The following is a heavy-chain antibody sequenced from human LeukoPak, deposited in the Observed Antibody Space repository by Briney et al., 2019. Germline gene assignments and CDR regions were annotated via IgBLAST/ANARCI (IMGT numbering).Heavy chain of an antibody. D-gene: IGHD3-22*01. J-gene: IGHJ4*02. CDR3: ARDHYYDRAFDY. Sequence: PSQTLSLTCTVSGGSISSGSYYWSRIRQPAGKGLEWIGRIYTSGRTNYNPSLKSRVTISVDTSKNQFSLKLSSVTAADTAVYYCARDHYYDRAFDYWGQGTLVTVSS. V-gene: IGHV4-61*02. CDR1: GGSISSGSYY. CDR2: IYTSGRT.